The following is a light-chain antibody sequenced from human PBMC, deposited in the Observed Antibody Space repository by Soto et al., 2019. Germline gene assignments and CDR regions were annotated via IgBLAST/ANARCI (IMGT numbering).Light chain of an antibody. CDR3: QQYDTYSVS. CDR2: KAS. CDR1: QSISNW. Sequence: DIQMTQSPSTLSASVGDRVAITCRASQSISNWLAWYQQKPGKAPKLVIYKASSLERGVPSRFSGSGSGTEFTLTISSLQPDDSATYYCQQYDTYSVSFGGGTKVEI. V-gene: IGKV1-5*03. J-gene: IGKJ4*01.